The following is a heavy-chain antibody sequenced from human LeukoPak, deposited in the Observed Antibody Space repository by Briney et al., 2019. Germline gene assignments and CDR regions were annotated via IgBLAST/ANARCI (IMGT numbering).Heavy chain of an antibody. CDR3: ARGYDFWSGVMSDAFDI. J-gene: IGHJ3*02. V-gene: IGHV4-59*11. Sequence: SETLSLTCTVSGGSISSHYWSWVRQTPGKGLEWIGHIYHSGNTKYNSALKGRVTISDDASKNQFSLRLSSVTAADTAVYFCARGYDFWSGVMSDAFDIWAGGQRSPSLQ. CDR1: GGSISSHY. D-gene: IGHD3-3*01. CDR2: IYHSGNT.